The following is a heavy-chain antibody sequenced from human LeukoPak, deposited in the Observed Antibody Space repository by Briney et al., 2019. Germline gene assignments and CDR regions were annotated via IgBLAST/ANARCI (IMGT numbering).Heavy chain of an antibody. J-gene: IGHJ5*02. D-gene: IGHD2-15*01. CDR1: GGSFSGYY. CDR3: ARHDYCSGGSCYERNWFDP. CDR2: INHSGST. V-gene: IGHV4-34*01. Sequence: PSETLSLACAVYGGSFSGYYWSWIRQAPGKGLEWIGEINHSGSTNYNPSLKSRVTISVDTSKNQFSLKLSSVTAADTAVYYCARHDYCSGGSCYERNWFDPWGQGTLVTVSS.